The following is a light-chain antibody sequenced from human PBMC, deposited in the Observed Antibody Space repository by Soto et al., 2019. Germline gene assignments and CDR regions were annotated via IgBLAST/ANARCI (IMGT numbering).Light chain of an antibody. Sequence: DIVLTQSPGTLSLSPGERATLSCRASQSVGNNYIAWYQQKPGQAPRLLIYDASSRATGIPDRFSGSGSGPDFTLTINRLEPEDFAVYYCQQCATPPLTFGQGTRVEIK. CDR1: QSVGNNY. CDR3: QQCATPPLT. J-gene: IGKJ1*01. CDR2: DAS. V-gene: IGKV3-20*01.